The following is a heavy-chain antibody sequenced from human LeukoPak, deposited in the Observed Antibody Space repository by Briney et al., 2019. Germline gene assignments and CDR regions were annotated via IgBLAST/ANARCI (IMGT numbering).Heavy chain of an antibody. CDR2: INRNGDST. V-gene: IGHV3-20*04. D-gene: IGHD2-8*01. Sequence: GGSLRLSCEASGFTFDDYGVSWVRQRPGKGLEWVSGINRNGDSTDYADSVKGRFTISRDNAKNSHFLQMNSLEVEDTALYYCARGFRNGPFDCWGQGTLVTVSS. CDR3: ARGFRNGPFDC. CDR1: GFTFDDYG. J-gene: IGHJ4*02.